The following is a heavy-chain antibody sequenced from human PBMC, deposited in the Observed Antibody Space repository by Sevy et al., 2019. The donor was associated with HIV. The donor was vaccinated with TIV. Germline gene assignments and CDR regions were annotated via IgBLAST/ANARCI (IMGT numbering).Heavy chain of an antibody. V-gene: IGHV3-7*01. CDR3: ATDPFSVTTSNDYMDV. D-gene: IGHD4-17*01. CDR2: IQKDGSDK. J-gene: IGHJ6*03. CDR1: AFTFSNYW. Sequence: GGSLRLSCAASAFTFSNYWMSWVRQAPGKGLEWVANIQKDGSDKYYVDSVKGRFTISRDNAKNSLYLQMNSLRAEDTAVYYCATDPFSVTTSNDYMDVWGKGTTVTVSS.